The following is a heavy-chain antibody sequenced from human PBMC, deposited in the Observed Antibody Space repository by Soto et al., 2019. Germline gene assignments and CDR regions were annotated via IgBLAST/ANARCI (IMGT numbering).Heavy chain of an antibody. CDR1: GYSISSGYY. D-gene: IGHD4-17*01. CDR3: ARDDRTFPGDLRHAFDI. J-gene: IGHJ3*02. Sequence: SETLSLTCTVSGYSISSGYYWGWIRQPPGKGLEWIGSIYHSGSTYYNPSLKSQVTISVDTSKNQFSLKLSSVTAADTAVYYCARDDRTFPGDLRHAFDIWGQGTMVTVSS. V-gene: IGHV4-38-2*02. CDR2: IYHSGST.